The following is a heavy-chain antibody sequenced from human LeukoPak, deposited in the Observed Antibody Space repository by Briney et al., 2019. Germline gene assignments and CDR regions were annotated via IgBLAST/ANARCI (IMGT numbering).Heavy chain of an antibody. V-gene: IGHV1-46*01. CDR2: INPSGGST. CDR1: GYTFTSYY. D-gene: IGHD4/OR15-4a*01. J-gene: IGHJ3*02. Sequence: ASVKVSCKASGYTFTSYYMHWVRQAPGQGLERMGIINPSGGSTSYAQKFQGRVTMTRDTSTSTVYMELSSLRSEDTAVYYCARDLSMVGAFDTWGQGTMVTVSS. CDR3: ARDLSMVGAFDT.